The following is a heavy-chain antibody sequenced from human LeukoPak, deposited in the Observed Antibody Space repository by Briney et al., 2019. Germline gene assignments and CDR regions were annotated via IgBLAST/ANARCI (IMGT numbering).Heavy chain of an antibody. CDR3: AKDSSSGYYRHLDY. J-gene: IGHJ4*02. CDR2: ISWNSRSI. D-gene: IGHD3-22*01. V-gene: IGHV3-9*01. Sequence: GGSLRLSCVASGFTFNDYAINWVRKAPGKGLEWVSGISWNSRSIGYADSVKGRFTFSRDNAKNSLYLQMNSLRVEDTAFYYCAKDSSSGYYRHLDYWGQGIQVTVSS. CDR1: GFTFNDYA.